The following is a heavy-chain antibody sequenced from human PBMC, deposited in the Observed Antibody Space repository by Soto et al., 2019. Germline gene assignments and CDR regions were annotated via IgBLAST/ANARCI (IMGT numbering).Heavy chain of an antibody. CDR3: ARALGGYEIFDY. J-gene: IGHJ4*02. D-gene: IGHD5-12*01. CDR2: ISSNGGST. CDR1: GFTFSSYA. Sequence: GSLRRSCAASGFTFSSYAMHWVRQAPGKGLEYVSAISSNGGSTYYANSVKGRFTISRDNSKNTLYLQMGSLRAEDMAVYYCARALGGYEIFDYWGQGTLVTV. V-gene: IGHV3-64*01.